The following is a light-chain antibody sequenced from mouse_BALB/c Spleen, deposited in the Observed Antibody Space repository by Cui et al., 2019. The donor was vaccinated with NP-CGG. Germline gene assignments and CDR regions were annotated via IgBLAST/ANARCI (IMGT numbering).Light chain of an antibody. Sequence: QAVVTQSSALTPSPGETVTLTCRSNTGTVTTSNYANWVQEKPDHLFTGLIGGTNNRAPGVPARFSGALIGDKAALTITGAQTEDEAMYFCALWYSNHWVFGGGTKLTVL. CDR2: GTN. V-gene: IGLV1*01. J-gene: IGLJ1*01. CDR1: TGTVTTSNY. CDR3: ALWYSNHWV.